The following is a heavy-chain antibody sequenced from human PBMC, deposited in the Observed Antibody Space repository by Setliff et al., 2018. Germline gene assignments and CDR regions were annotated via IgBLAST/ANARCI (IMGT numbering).Heavy chain of an antibody. J-gene: IGHJ6*03. D-gene: IGHD6-6*01. CDR2: TYYRSKWYN. V-gene: IGHV6-1*01. CDR3: ARVVYSSSSYYYYYYMDV. CDR1: GDSVSSNSAA. Sequence: SQTLSLTCAIPGDSVSSNSAAWNWIRQSPSRGLEWLGRTYYRSKWYNDYAVSVKSRITINPDTSKNQFSLQLNAVTPEDTAVYYCARVVYSSSSYYYYYYMDVWGEGTTVTVSS.